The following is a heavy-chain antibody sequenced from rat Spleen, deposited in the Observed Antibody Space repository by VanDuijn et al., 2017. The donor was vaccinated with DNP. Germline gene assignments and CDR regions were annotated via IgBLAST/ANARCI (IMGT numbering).Heavy chain of an antibody. CDR1: GFTFSVYN. CDR2: ISYDGSST. CDR3: TTRGNYGGYDY. J-gene: IGHJ2*01. V-gene: IGHV5-7*01. D-gene: IGHD1-11*01. Sequence: EVQLVESGGVLVQPGRSLTLSCAASGFTFSVYNMAWVRQAPKTGLEWVATISYDGSSTFYRDSVTGRFTISRDFAKSTLYLQMDSLRSEDSATYYCTTRGNYGGYDYWGQGVMVTVSS.